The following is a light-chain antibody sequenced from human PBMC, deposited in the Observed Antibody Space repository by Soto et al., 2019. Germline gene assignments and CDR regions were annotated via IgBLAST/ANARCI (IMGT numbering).Light chain of an antibody. J-gene: IGKJ5*01. CDR2: GAS. CDR3: QQYGSSPIT. V-gene: IGKV3-20*01. Sequence: EIVMTQSPATLSLSPGERATLSCRASQSVSSNLAWYQQKPGQAPRLLIYGASNRATGIPDRFSGSGSGTDFTLTISRLEPEDFAVYYCQQYGSSPITFGQGTRLEI. CDR1: QSVSSN.